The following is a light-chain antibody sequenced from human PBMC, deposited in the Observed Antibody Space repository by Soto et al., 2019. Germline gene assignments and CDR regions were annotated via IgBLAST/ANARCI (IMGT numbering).Light chain of an antibody. J-gene: IGLJ2*01. CDR3: LLYFPRAQVV. CDR1: TGAVTTTNA. CDR2: STT. Sequence: QTVVTQEPSLTVSPGGTVTLTCAASTGAVTTTNAPNWFQQKPGQAPKSLIYSTTNKPSWTPARFSGSLLGGKAALTLSGVQPEDEDEYYYLLYFPRAQVVFGGGTKVTVL. V-gene: IGLV7-43*01.